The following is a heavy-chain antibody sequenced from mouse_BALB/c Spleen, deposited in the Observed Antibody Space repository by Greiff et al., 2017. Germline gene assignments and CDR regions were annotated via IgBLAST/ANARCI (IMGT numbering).Heavy chain of an antibody. J-gene: IGHJ2*01. CDR3: ARREYGNYVGY. CDR1: GFTFSSYG. D-gene: IGHD2-10*02. CDR2: INSNGGST. Sequence: EVKLQESGGGLVQPGGSLKLSCAASGFTFSSYGMSWVRQTPDKRLELVATINSNGGSTYYPDSVKGRFTISRDNAKNTLYLQMSSLKSEDTAMYYCARREYGNYVGYWGQGTTLTVSS. V-gene: IGHV5-6-3*01.